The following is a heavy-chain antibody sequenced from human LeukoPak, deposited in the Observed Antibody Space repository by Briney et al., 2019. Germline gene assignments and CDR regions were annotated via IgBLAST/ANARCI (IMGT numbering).Heavy chain of an antibody. Sequence: ASVKVSCRTSGYDFSTYGITWVRQAPGQGLEYMGWIRPSNGNRNYAQKVQDRVTLTTDTSTSTVYMELRSLRSDDTAVYYCARDPRTYVWGDYFDYWGQGTLVTVSS. V-gene: IGHV1-18*01. D-gene: IGHD3-16*01. CDR3: ARDPRTYVWGDYFDY. J-gene: IGHJ4*02. CDR2: IRPSNGNR. CDR1: GYDFSTYG.